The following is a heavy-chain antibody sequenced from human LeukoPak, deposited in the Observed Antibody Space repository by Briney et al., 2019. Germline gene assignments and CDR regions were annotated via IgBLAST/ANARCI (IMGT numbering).Heavy chain of an antibody. CDR2: TSYRSKWYN. CDR3: AREAEITRFDY. Sequence: SQTLSLTCAISGDSVSTNSVAWNWIRQSPSRGLEWLGRTSYRSKWYNDYAVSVKSRITITPDTSKNQFSLQLNSVTPEDTAVYYCAREAEITRFDYWGQVTLVTVSS. CDR1: GDSVSTNSVA. J-gene: IGHJ4*02. V-gene: IGHV6-1*01. D-gene: IGHD5-24*01.